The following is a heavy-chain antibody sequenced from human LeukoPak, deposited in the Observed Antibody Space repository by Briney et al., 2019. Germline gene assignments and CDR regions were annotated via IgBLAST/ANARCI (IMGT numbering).Heavy chain of an antibody. J-gene: IGHJ6*03. D-gene: IGHD3-10*01. CDR3: ARGRLGFGELPQNNYYMDV. CDR1: GGSISSGSYY. Sequence: PSQTLSLTCTVSGGSISSGSYYWSWIRQPAGKGLEWIGRIYTSGSTNYNPSLKSRVTISVDTSKNQFSLKLSSVTAADTAVYYCARGRLGFGELPQNNYYMDVWGKGTTVTISS. CDR2: IYTSGST. V-gene: IGHV4-61*02.